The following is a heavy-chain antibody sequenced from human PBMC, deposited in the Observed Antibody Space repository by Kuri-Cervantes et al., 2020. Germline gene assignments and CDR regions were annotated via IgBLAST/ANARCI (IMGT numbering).Heavy chain of an antibody. CDR1: GFTFSSYG. Sequence: GESLKISCAASGFTFSSYGMHWVRQAPGKGLEWVAVISYDGSNKYYADSVKGRFTISRDNSKNTLYLQMNSLRAEDTAVYYCARVQTTNYYGFYYGMDVWGQGTTVTVSS. D-gene: IGHD3-10*01. CDR2: ISYDGSNK. CDR3: ARVQTTNYYGFYYGMDV. V-gene: IGHV3-30*03. J-gene: IGHJ6*02.